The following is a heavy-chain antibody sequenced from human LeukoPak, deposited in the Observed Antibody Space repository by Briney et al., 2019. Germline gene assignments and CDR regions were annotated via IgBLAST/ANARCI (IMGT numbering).Heavy chain of an antibody. CDR1: EFALSIYD. D-gene: IGHD3-16*02. CDR2: VNSRSSII. V-gene: IGHV3-48*03. J-gene: IGHJ3*02. Sequence: QPGGSLRLSCVASEFALSIYDMNWVRQAPGKGLEWVSYVNSRSSIIYYADSVKGRFTISGDNARNSLYLQMNSLRAEDTAVYYCARVLITFGGVIANGAFDIWGQGTMATVSS. CDR3: ARVLITFGGVIANGAFDI.